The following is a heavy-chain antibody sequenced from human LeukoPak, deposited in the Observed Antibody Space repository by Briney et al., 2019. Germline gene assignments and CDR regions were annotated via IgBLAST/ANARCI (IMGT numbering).Heavy chain of an antibody. CDR2: INSDGSSI. CDR3: ARVASAYSYGYFLY. J-gene: IGHJ4*02. V-gene: IGHV3-74*01. D-gene: IGHD5-18*01. CDR1: GITFNGYW. Sequence: GGSLRLSCAASGITFNGYWMHWVRQGPGKGLVWVSRINSDGSSISYADSVKGRFTISRDNAKNTLYLQMNSLRAEDTAVYYCARVASAYSYGYFLYWGQGALVTVSS.